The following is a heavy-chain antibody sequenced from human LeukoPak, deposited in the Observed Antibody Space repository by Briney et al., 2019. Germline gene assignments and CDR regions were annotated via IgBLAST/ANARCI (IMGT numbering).Heavy chain of an antibody. J-gene: IGHJ3*02. CDR2: MNPNSGNT. Sequence: PEASVKVSCKASGGTFSSYAISWVRQAPGQGLEWMGWMNPNSGNTGYAQKFQGRVTITRNTSISTAYMELSSLRSEDTAVYYCVLYDGEAFDIWGQGTMVTVSS. CDR3: VLYDGEAFDI. V-gene: IGHV1-8*03. D-gene: IGHD3-22*01. CDR1: GGTFSSYA.